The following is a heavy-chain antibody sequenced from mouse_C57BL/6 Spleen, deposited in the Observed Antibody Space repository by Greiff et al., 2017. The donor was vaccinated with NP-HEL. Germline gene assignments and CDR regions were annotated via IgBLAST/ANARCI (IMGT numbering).Heavy chain of an antibody. CDR1: GYAFSSYW. V-gene: IGHV1-80*01. CDR2: IYPGDGDT. Sequence: VQLVESGAELVKPGASVKISCKASGYAFSSYWMNWVKQRPGKGLEWIGQIYPGDGDTNYNGKFKGKATLTADKSASTAYMQLSSLTSEDSAVYFCARTGYYGSSDYYAMDYWGQGTSVTVSS. J-gene: IGHJ4*01. CDR3: ARTGYYGSSDYYAMDY. D-gene: IGHD1-1*01.